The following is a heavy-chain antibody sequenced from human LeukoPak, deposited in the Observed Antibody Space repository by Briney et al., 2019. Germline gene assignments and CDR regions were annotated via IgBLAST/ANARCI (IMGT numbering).Heavy chain of an antibody. Sequence: ASVKGSCKASGYTFTSYAMNWVRQAPGQGLEWMGIINPSGGSTSYAQKFQGRVTMTRDMSTSTVYMDLSSLRSEDTAVYYCASPADNAFDIWGQGTMVTVSS. CDR1: GYTFTSYA. CDR2: INPSGGST. V-gene: IGHV1-46*01. D-gene: IGHD3-9*01. J-gene: IGHJ3*02. CDR3: ASPADNAFDI.